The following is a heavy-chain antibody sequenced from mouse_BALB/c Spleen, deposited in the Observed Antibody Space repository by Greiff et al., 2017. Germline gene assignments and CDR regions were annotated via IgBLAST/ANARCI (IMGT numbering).Heavy chain of an antibody. CDR2: ISYDGSN. V-gene: IGHV3-6*02. Sequence: EVKLMESGPGLVKPSQSLSLTCSVTGYSITSGYYWNWIRQFPGNKLEWMGYISYDGSNNCNPSLKNRIAIIRDTSKNQFFLKLNSVTTEDTATYYCARGDYGRYFDYWGQGTTLTVSS. D-gene: IGHD1-1*01. CDR3: ARGDYGRYFDY. CDR1: GYSITSGYY. J-gene: IGHJ2*01.